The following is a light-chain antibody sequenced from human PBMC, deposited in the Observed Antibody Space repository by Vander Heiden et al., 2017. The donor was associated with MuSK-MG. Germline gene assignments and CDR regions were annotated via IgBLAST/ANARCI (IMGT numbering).Light chain of an antibody. J-gene: IGKJ5*01. Sequence: DIQMTQSPSSLSASVGDRVIITCQASQDIKHYLNWYQQKPGKAPKLLINDASNLEAGVPSRFSGRGSGTDFTFTIRSLQPEDVATYYCQQYDNLPVTFGQGTLLEIK. CDR3: QQYDNLPVT. V-gene: IGKV1-33*01. CDR2: DAS. CDR1: QDIKHY.